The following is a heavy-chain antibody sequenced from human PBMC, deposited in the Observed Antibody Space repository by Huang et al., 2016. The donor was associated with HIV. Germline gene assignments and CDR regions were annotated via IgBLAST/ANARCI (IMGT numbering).Heavy chain of an antibody. CDR1: GDSVSSHY. J-gene: IGHJ5*02. V-gene: IGHV4-59*02. Sequence: QVRLQESGPGLVKPSETLSPSCTVSGDSVSSHYWGWIRHPPGKGLEWIVTVYDSGTTKYNPRLKSRITISVDTSKNGFSLNITSVSAADTAMYFCVRDQGRLAVGGIDNWFDPWGQGALVTVSS. CDR2: VYDSGTT. CDR3: VRDQGRLAVGGIDNWFDP. D-gene: IGHD6-19*01.